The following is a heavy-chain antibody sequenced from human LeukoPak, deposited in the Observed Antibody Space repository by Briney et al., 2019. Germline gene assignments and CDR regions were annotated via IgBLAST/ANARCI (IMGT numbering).Heavy chain of an antibody. V-gene: IGHV3-48*04. Sequence: GGSLRLSCVASGFTFSPYSINWIRQAPGKGLEWVAYINAMRTTYYADSVAGRLTISRDNARNSLYLQMNSLRVEDTAVYYCARLFGGVTTYDYWGQGALVTVSS. CDR2: INAMRTT. CDR3: ARLFGGVTTYDY. J-gene: IGHJ4*02. D-gene: IGHD2-8*02. CDR1: GFTFSPYS.